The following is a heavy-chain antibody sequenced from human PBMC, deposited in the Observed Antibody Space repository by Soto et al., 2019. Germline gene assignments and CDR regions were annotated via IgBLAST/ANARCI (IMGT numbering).Heavy chain of an antibody. D-gene: IGHD2-15*01. Sequence: GASVKVSCKASGGTFSSYAISWVRQAPGQGLEWMGGIIPIFGTANYAQKFQGRVTITTDESTSTAYMELRSLRSDDTAVYYCARGHKPERRYCSGGSCYVPVDPWGQGTLVTVSS. CDR3: ARGHKPERRYCSGGSCYVPVDP. J-gene: IGHJ5*02. V-gene: IGHV1-69*05. CDR2: IIPIFGTA. CDR1: GGTFSSYA.